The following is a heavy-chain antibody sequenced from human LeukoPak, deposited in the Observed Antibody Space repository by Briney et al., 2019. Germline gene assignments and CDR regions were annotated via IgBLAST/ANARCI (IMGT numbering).Heavy chain of an antibody. Sequence: GGSLRLSCAASGFRFNTYWMSWVRQAPGKGLEWVANIKEDGSEKYYVDSVKGRFTISRDNAKNSLCLQMSSLRDDDTAVYYCTRDRGWQQFDYWGQGTLVTVSS. V-gene: IGHV3-7*01. D-gene: IGHD5-24*01. CDR3: TRDRGWQQFDY. J-gene: IGHJ4*02. CDR2: IKEDGSEK. CDR1: GFRFNTYW.